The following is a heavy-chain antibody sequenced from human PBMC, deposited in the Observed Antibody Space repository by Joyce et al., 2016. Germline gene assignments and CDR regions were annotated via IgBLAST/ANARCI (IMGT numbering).Heavy chain of an antibody. J-gene: IGHJ6*02. V-gene: IGHV1-24*01. CDR2: FDPEDGET. CDR3: RVIVILGLDV. CDR1: GYMFSRLS. Sequence: QVQLEQSGAEVKKPGASVKVTGKVSGYMFSRLSMHWVRQAPGKGLEWMERFDPEDGETIYAQKCQGRVTMTEGTSTGTAYMELSSLRSDDTAVYFCRVIVILGLDVWGQGTTVTVSS. D-gene: IGHD2/OR15-2a*01.